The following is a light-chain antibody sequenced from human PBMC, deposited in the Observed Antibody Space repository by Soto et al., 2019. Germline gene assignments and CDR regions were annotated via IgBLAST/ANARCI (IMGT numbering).Light chain of an antibody. CDR3: HRDGNWPQT. CDR1: QSISSN. Sequence: EIVMTQSPATLSVSPGERATLSCRASQSISSNLAWYQQKLGQAPRLLIYRASTRATGIPARFSGSGSGTVFPLTISGLQSEDFALYYCHRDGNWPQTFGQGTKVEI. J-gene: IGKJ1*01. CDR2: RAS. V-gene: IGKV3-15*01.